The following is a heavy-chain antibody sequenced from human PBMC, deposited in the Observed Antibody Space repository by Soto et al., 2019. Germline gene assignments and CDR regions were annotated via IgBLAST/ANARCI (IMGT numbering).Heavy chain of an antibody. V-gene: IGHV3-33*01. CDR2: IWYDGSNK. CDR3: ARDLRDIVVVPAAIFSYGMDV. Sequence: QPGGSLRLSCAASGFTFSSYGMDWVRQATSKGLEWVAVIWYDGSNKYYADSVKGRFTISRDNSKNTLYLQMNSLRAEDTAVYYCARDLRDIVVVPAAIFSYGMDVWGQGTTVTVSS. CDR1: GFTFSSYG. J-gene: IGHJ6*02. D-gene: IGHD2-2*01.